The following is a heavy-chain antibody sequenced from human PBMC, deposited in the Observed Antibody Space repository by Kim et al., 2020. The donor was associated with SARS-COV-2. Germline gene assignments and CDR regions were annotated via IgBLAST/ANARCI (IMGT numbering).Heavy chain of an antibody. CDR1: GYTLTELS. CDR3: ATDREVRGSSHRPSGYYFDY. J-gene: IGHJ4*02. CDR2: FDPEDGET. V-gene: IGHV1-24*01. D-gene: IGHD6-13*01. Sequence: ASVKVSCKVSGYTLTELSMHWVRQAPGKGLEWMGGFDPEDGETIYAQKFQGRVTMTEDTSTDTAYMELSSLRSEDTAVYYCATDREVRGSSHRPSGYYFDYWGQGTLVTVSS.